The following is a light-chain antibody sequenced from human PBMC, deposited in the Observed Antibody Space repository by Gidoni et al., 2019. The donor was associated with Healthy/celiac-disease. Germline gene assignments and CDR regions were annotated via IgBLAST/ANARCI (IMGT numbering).Light chain of an antibody. Sequence: QSVLTQPPSVSGAPGPRITISCTGSSSNIGADYDVQWYQQLPGTAPKLLIYGNSNRPSGIPDRFSGSKSGTSASLAITGLQAEDEADYYCQSYDSSLSGYVFGTGAKVTVL. J-gene: IGLJ1*01. CDR1: SSNIGADYD. CDR3: QSYDSSLSGYV. V-gene: IGLV1-40*01. CDR2: GNS.